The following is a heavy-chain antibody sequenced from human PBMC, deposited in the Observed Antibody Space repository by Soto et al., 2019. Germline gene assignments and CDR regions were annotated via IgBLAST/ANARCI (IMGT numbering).Heavy chain of an antibody. D-gene: IGHD2-15*01. CDR1: GFTFSSYG. Sequence: QVHLVESGGGVVQPGKSLRLSCAASGFTFSSYGMHWVRQAPGKGLEWVAIISYDGSNQYYADSVEGRFTISRDNSKNTLYLEMNRLRVEDTAVYYCAKDLLETWYYFDYWGQGTLVTVSS. CDR3: AKDLLETWYYFDY. J-gene: IGHJ4*02. CDR2: ISYDGSNQ. V-gene: IGHV3-30*18.